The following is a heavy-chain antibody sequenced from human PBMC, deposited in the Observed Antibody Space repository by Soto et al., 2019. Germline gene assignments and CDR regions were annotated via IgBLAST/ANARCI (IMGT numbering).Heavy chain of an antibody. J-gene: IGHJ4*02. CDR1: GDSFTNYY. V-gene: IGHV1-46*01. D-gene: IGHD5-12*01. CDR3: ARGRGQSGSFDY. CDR2: INPSDGST. Sequence: ASVKVSCKASGDSFTNYYVHGVRQAPGQGLEWMGIINPSDGSTRYAQKFQGRVTMTRDTSTSTVYMVLSSLRSEDTAVYYCARGRGQSGSFDYWGQGTLVTVS.